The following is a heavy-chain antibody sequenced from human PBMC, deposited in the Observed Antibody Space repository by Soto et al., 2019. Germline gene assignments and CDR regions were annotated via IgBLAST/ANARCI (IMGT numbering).Heavy chain of an antibody. CDR3: AKGSASSRPYYFDS. CDR1: GFNFSDYA. D-gene: IGHD6-6*01. Sequence: GGSLRLSCAASGFNFSDYAMHWVRQAPGRGLEWVAVLSYDGYTQSHAESVKGRFTVSRDNSKNTLYLQMNSLRADDTAFYYCAKGSASSRPYYFDSWGQGTLVTVSS. V-gene: IGHV3-30-3*01. CDR2: LSYDGYTQ. J-gene: IGHJ4*02.